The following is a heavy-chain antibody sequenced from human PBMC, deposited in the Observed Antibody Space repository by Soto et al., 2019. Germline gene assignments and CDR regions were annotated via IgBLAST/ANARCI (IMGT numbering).Heavy chain of an antibody. CDR1: GGSISSYY. J-gene: IGHJ6*02. CDR2: IYYSGST. D-gene: IGHD3-3*01. V-gene: IGHV4-59*01. CDR3: ARGRGRKVFGVFGYYYGMVV. Sequence: LSLTCTVSGGSISSYYWSWIRQPPGKGLEWIGYIYYSGSTNYNPSLKSRVTISVDTSKNQFSLKLSSVTAADTAVYYCARGRGRKVFGVFGYYYGMVVVGQGATVTVSS.